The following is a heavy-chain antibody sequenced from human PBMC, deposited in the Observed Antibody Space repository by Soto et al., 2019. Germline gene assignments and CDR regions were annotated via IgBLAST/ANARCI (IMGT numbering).Heavy chain of an antibody. D-gene: IGHD1-26*01. V-gene: IGHV3-30*18. CDR2: ISYDGSNK. CDR3: AKAWDGELVDY. Sequence: QVQLVESGGGVVQPGRSLRLSCAASGFTFSSYGMHWVRQAPGKGLEWVAVISYDGSNKYYADSVKGRFTISRDNSKNTLYLQMNSLRAEDTAVYYCAKAWDGELVDYWGQGTLVTVSS. CDR1: GFTFSSYG. J-gene: IGHJ4*02.